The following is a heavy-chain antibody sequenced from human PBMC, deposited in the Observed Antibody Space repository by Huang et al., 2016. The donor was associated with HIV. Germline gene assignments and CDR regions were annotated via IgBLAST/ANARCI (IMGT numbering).Heavy chain of an antibody. V-gene: IGHV5-51*01. CDR2: IYPCDSHT. J-gene: IGHJ3*02. D-gene: IGHD3-10*01. CDR1: GYSFTSYW. Sequence: EVQLVQSGAEVKKPGESLKISCKGSGYSFTSYWIGWVRQMPGKGLEGMWIIYPCDSHTSYSPSCQGQVTSSADKSISNAYLQWSILKASDTAMYYCAKVWFGEFDAFDIWGQGTMVTVSS. CDR3: AKVWFGEFDAFDI.